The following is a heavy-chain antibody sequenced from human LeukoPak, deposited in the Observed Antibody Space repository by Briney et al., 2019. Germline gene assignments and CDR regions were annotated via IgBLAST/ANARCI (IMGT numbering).Heavy chain of an antibody. V-gene: IGHV3-21*01. D-gene: IGHD1-26*01. Sequence: GGSLRLSCAASGFTFNSYNMNWVRQAPGKGLEWVSSISSSSSYIYYADSVKGRFTISRDNAKNSLYLQMNSLRAEDTAVYYVARDKVVAATLHGMDVWGEGTTVTVSS. CDR1: GFTFNSYN. CDR3: ARDKVVAATLHGMDV. CDR2: ISSSSSYI. J-gene: IGHJ6*04.